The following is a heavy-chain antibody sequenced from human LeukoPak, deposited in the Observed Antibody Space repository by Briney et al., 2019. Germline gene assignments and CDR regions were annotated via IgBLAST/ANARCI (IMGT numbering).Heavy chain of an antibody. CDR1: GFPFSSYA. CDR2: ISSNGGNT. J-gene: IGHJ4*02. D-gene: IGHD2-15*01. Sequence: GGSPRLSCSASGFPFSSYAMHWVRQAPGKGLEYVSAISSNGGNTYYADSVKGRFTISRDNSKNTLYLQMSSLRAEDTAVYYCVKPFFCSGGSCSTPYDYWGQGTLATVSS. V-gene: IGHV3-64D*06. CDR3: VKPFFCSGGSCSTPYDY.